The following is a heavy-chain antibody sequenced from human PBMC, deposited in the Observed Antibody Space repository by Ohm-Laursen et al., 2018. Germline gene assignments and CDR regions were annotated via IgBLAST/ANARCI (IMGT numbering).Heavy chain of an antibody. CDR1: GFTFIDYD. D-gene: IGHD3-22*01. CDR3: ARSAPTKYYYDSSGSLARDY. V-gene: IGHV3-11*01. Sequence: GSLRLSCAASGFTFIDYDMSWIRQAPGKGLEWVSYISSSGSTIYYADSVKGRFTISRDNAKNSLYLQMNSLRAEDTAVYYCARSAPTKYYYDSSGSLARDYWGQGTLVTVSS. J-gene: IGHJ4*02. CDR2: ISSSGSTI.